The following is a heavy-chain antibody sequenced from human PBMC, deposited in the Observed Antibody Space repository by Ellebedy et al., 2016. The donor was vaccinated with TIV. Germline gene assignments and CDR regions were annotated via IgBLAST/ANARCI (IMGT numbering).Heavy chain of an antibody. CDR3: AREISYYYGMDV. CDR2: IYYSGST. D-gene: IGHD3-3*01. V-gene: IGHV4-30-4*08. J-gene: IGHJ6*02. Sequence: MPSETLSLTCTVSGGSISSGDYYWTWIRQPPGKGLEWSGYIYYSGSTYYNTSLKSRVTISVDTSKNQFSLKLSSATAPDTAVFYCAREISYYYGMDVWGQGTTVTVSS. CDR1: GGSISSGDYY.